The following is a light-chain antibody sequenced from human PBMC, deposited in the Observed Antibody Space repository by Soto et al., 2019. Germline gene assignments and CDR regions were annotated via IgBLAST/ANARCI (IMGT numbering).Light chain of an antibody. CDR1: QDISSY. CDR2: AAS. V-gene: IGKV1-9*01. Sequence: DIQLTQSPSFLSASVGDRVTITCRTSQDISSYLAWYKQKPGKAPQLLISAASTLQSGVPSRFSGSGSGTEFNLTISSLQPEDFATDSCHQLKSYPLSFGGGTKVEI. CDR3: HQLKSYPLS. J-gene: IGKJ4*01.